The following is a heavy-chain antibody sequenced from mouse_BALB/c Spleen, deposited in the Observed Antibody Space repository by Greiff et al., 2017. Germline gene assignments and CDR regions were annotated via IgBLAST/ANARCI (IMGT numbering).Heavy chain of an antibody. J-gene: IGHJ4*01. CDR2: IWAGGST. Sequence: VMLVESGPGLVAPSQCLSITCTVSGFSLTSYGVHWVRQPPGKGLEWLGVIWAGGSTNYNSALMSRMSISKYNSKSQVFLKMNSLQTDDTAMYYCAREYGNYHAMDYWGQGTSVTVSS. V-gene: IGHV2-9*02. CDR1: GFSLTSYG. CDR3: AREYGNYHAMDY. D-gene: IGHD2-10*02.